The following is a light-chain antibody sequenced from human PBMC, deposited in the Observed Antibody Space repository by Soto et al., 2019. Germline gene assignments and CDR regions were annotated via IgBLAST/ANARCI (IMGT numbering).Light chain of an antibody. Sequence: QSALTQPPSASGSPGQSVTISCTGTSSDVGGYNYVSWYQQHPGKAPKLILYEVSKQPSGVPDRFSGSKSGNTASLTVSGLQAEDEADYYCSSYAGSNNVVFGGGTKLTVL. V-gene: IGLV2-8*01. CDR3: SSYAGSNNVV. J-gene: IGLJ2*01. CDR2: EVS. CDR1: SSDVGGYNY.